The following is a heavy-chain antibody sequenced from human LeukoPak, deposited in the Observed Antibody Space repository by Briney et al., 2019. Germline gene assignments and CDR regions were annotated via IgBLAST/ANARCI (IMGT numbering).Heavy chain of an antibody. J-gene: IGHJ4*02. CDR3: AGELDTPPSVYFDY. D-gene: IGHD5-18*01. CDR1: GFTFSSHS. V-gene: IGHV3-21*01. CDR2: ISSSSSYI. Sequence: GGSLRLSCAASGFTFSSHSMNWVRQAPGKGLEWVSSISSSSSYIYYADSVKGRFTISRDNAKNSLYLQMNSLRAEDTAVYYCAGELDTPPSVYFDYWGQGTLVTVSS.